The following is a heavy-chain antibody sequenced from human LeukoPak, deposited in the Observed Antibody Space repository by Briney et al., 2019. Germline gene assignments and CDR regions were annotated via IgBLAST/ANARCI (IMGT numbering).Heavy chain of an antibody. CDR2: IRSKANSYAT. CDR3: TRHFYSLVGATYYFDY. D-gene: IGHD1-26*01. CDR1: GFTFSGSA. V-gene: IGHV3-73*01. J-gene: IGHJ4*02. Sequence: GGSLRLSCAASGFTFSGSAMHWVRQASGKVLEWLGRIRSKANSYATAYAASVKGRFTISRDDSKNTAYLQMNSLKTEDTAVYYCTRHFYSLVGATYYFDYWGQGTLVTVSS.